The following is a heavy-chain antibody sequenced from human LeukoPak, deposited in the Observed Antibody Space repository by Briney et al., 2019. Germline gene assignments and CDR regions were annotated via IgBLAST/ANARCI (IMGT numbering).Heavy chain of an antibody. D-gene: IGHD2-2*03. CDR3: ARAVGYCTSTSCYDFDY. CDR1: DVSFTNYY. J-gene: IGHJ4*02. Sequence: SETLSLTCAVSDVSFTNYYWIWIRQPPGKGLEWIGEINHSGSTNYNPSLKSRVSISVDTSKNHISLKLSSVTAADTAVYYCARAVGYCTSTSCYDFDYWGQGTLVTVSS. V-gene: IGHV4-34*01. CDR2: INHSGST.